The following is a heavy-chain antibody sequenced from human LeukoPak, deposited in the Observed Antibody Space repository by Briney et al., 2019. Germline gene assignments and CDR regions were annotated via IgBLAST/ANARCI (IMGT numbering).Heavy chain of an antibody. CDR1: GGSISSYY. D-gene: IGHD2-2*03. J-gene: IGHJ4*02. V-gene: IGHV4-59*01. CDR3: ARDGGYCSSTNCYDY. Sequence: SETLSLTCTVSGGSISSYYWSWIRQPPGKGLEWIGYIYYSGSTNYNPSLKSRVTISVDTSKNQFPLKLRSVTAADTAVYYCARDGGYCSSTNCYDYWGQGTLVTVSS. CDR2: IYYSGST.